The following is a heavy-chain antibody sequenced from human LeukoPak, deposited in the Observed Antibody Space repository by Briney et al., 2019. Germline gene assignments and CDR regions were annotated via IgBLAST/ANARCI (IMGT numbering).Heavy chain of an antibody. Sequence: GGSLRLSCAASGFAFSTYAMSWIRQAPGRGLEWVSTIAGTGRSTYYADSVKGRFIISRDNSKNTLFLQMRRLRAEDTAIYYCYPAVWGQGTLVTVSS. CDR1: GFAFSTYA. J-gene: IGHJ4*02. CDR3: YPAV. V-gene: IGHV3-23*01. CDR2: IAGTGRST.